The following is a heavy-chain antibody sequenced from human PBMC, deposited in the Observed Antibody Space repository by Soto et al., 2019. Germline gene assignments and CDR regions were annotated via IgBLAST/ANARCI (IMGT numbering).Heavy chain of an antibody. CDR2: ISSRSSTI. CDR1: GFTFSSYS. Sequence: PGGSLRLSCAASGFTFSSYSMNWVRQAPRKGLEWVSYISSRSSTIYYADSVKGRLTISRDNAKNSLYLPMTTLRDEDTAVYYCARDAPPTDSWGQANLANVSS. J-gene: IGHJ4*02. V-gene: IGHV3-48*02. CDR3: ARDAPPTDS.